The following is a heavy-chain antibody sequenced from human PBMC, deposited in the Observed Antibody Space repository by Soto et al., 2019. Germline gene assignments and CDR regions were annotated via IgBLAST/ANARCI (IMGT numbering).Heavy chain of an antibody. V-gene: IGHV1-69*13. CDR2: IIPIFGTA. CDR1: GGTFSSYA. J-gene: IGHJ6*02. CDR3: ASYYGSGSYSNYYYYGMDV. Sequence: SVKVSCKASGGTFSSYAISWVRQAPGQGLEWMGGIIPIFGTANYAQKFQGRVTITADESTSTAYMELSSLRSEDTAVYYCASYYGSGSYSNYYYYGMDVWGQGTTVTVS. D-gene: IGHD3-10*01.